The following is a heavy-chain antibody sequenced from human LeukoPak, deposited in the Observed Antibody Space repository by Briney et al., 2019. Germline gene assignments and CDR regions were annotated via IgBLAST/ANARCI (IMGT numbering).Heavy chain of an antibody. J-gene: IGHJ6*03. D-gene: IGHD2-2*02. Sequence: PSETLSLTCTVSGGSISSYYWSWIRQPAGKGLEWIGRIYTSGSTNYNPSLKSRVTMSVDTSKNQLSLKLSSVTAADTAVYYCARDLDIVVVPAAIPDYYYYMDVWGKGTTVTVSS. CDR2: IYTSGST. CDR3: ARDLDIVVVPAAIPDYYYYMDV. CDR1: GGSISSYY. V-gene: IGHV4-4*07.